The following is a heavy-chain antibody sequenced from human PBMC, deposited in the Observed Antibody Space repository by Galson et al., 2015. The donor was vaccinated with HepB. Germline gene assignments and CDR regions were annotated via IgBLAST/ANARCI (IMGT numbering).Heavy chain of an antibody. D-gene: IGHD4-17*01. CDR2: INPSGGST. Sequence: SVKVSCKASGYTFTRYSMHWVRQAPGQGLEWMGIINPSGGSTSYAQKFQGRVTMTRDTSTSTVYMELSSLRSEDTAVYYCATDLGYGDYLGVFDYWGQGTLVTVSS. CDR1: GYTFTRYS. CDR3: ATDLGYGDYLGVFDY. V-gene: IGHV1-46*01. J-gene: IGHJ4*02.